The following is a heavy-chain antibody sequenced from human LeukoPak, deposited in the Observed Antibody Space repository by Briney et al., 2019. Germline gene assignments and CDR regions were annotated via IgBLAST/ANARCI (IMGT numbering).Heavy chain of an antibody. J-gene: IGHJ6*02. CDR2: IYYSGST. CDR1: GGSISSGGYY. V-gene: IGHV4-31*03. Sequence: SSETLSLTCTVSGGSISSGGYYWSWIRQHPGEGLEWIGYIYYSGSTYYNPSHKSRVTISVDTSKNQFSLKLSSVTAADTAVYYCARESRGMDVWGQGTTVTVSS. D-gene: IGHD6-13*01. CDR3: ARESRGMDV.